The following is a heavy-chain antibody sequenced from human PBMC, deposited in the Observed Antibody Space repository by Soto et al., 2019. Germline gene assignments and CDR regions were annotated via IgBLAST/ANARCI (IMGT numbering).Heavy chain of an antibody. CDR2: INRDGTFT. J-gene: IGHJ6*02. D-gene: IGHD5-18*01. V-gene: IGHV3-64*04. CDR3: ARGGDSYGYGEYYYYGMDV. Sequence: GGSLRLSCSASGFTFSDYAMHLVRQSQGKGLEHFSLINRDGTFTFYADSVKGRFTIARDNSKNTVYPQMNSVGAEDTAVYYCARGGDSYGYGEYYYYGMDVWGQGTTVTVSS. CDR1: GFTFSDYA.